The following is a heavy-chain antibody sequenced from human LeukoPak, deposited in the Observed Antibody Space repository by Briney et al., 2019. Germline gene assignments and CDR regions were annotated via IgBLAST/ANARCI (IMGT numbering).Heavy chain of an antibody. CDR1: GFTFSSYG. V-gene: IGHV3-30*18. D-gene: IGHD1-26*01. J-gene: IGHJ4*02. CDR2: ISYDGSNK. Sequence: GGSLRLSCAASGFTFSSYGMHWVRQAPGKGLEWVSVISYDGSNKYYADTVKGRFTISRDNSKNTLYLQMNSLRGEDTAVYYCAKAGSYRATIDCWGQGTLVTVSS. CDR3: AKAGSYRATIDC.